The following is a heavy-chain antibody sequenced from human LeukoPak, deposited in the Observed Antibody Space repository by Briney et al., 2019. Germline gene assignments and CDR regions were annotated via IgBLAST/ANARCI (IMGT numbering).Heavy chain of an antibody. CDR1: GFTFSDYH. CDR2: ISSSGSTI. J-gene: IGHJ6*03. V-gene: IGHV3-11*01. D-gene: IGHD3-16*02. CDR3: ARRGFGELSHAYYYYYMDV. Sequence: PGGSLRLSCAASGFTFSDYHMSWIRQAPGKGLEWVSYISSSGSTIYYADSVKGRFTISRDNAKNSLYLQMNSLRAEDTAVYYCARRGFGELSHAYYYYYMDVWGKGTTVTVSS.